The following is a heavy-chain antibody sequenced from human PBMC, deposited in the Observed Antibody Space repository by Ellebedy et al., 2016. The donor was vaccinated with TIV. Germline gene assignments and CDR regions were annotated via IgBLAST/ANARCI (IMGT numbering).Heavy chain of an antibody. D-gene: IGHD3-22*01. CDR3: ARDYYDSSGYWWGDY. Sequence: GESLKISCAASGFTFSSYSMNWVRPAPGKGLEWVSYISSSSSTIYYADAVKGRFTISRDNAKNSLYLQMNSLRDEDTAVYYCARDYYDSSGYWWGDYWGQGTLVTVSS. V-gene: IGHV3-48*02. CDR2: ISSSSSTI. J-gene: IGHJ4*02. CDR1: GFTFSSYS.